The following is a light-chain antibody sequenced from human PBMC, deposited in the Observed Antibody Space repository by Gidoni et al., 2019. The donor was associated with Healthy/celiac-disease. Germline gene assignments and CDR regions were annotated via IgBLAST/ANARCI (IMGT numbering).Light chain of an antibody. V-gene: IGKV4-1*01. CDR1: QSVLYSSNNKNY. CDR2: WAS. CDR3: QQYYSTPWT. Sequence: DIVITQSPDSLAFSLGETATINCKSSQSVLYSSNNKNYLAWYQQKPGQPPKLLIYWASTRESGVPDRFSGSGSGTDFTLTISSLQAEDVAVYYCQQYYSTPWTFGQGTKVEIK. J-gene: IGKJ1*01.